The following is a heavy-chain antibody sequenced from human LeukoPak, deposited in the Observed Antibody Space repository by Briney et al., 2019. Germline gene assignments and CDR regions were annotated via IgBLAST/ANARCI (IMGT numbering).Heavy chain of an antibody. J-gene: IGHJ6*02. CDR1: GFTFSSYA. V-gene: IGHV3-23*01. CDR2: ISGSGGST. CDR3: AKDWLERSNYSYYYAMDV. Sequence: GGSLRLSCAASGFTFSSYAMSWVRQAPGKGLEWVSAISGSGGSTYYADSVKGRFTISRDSSKNTLYLQVNSLRAEDTAVYYCAKDWLERSNYSYYYAMDVWGQGTTVTVSS. D-gene: IGHD1-1*01.